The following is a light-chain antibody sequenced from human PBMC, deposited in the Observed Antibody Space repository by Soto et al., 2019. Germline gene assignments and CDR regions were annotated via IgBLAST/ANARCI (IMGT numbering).Light chain of an antibody. V-gene: IGLV2-8*01. CDR2: EVN. CDR3: SSYAGSNWYV. Sequence: QSALAQPRSVSGSPGQSVTISCTGTSSDVGGYNYVSWYQQYPGKAPKLIIYEVNERPSGVPDRFSGSKSGNTASLTVSGLQTADEADYYCSSYAGSNWYVFGTGTKVTV. J-gene: IGLJ1*01. CDR1: SSDVGGYNY.